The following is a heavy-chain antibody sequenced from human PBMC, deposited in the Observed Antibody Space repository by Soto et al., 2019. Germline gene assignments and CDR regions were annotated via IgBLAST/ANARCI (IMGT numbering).Heavy chain of an antibody. D-gene: IGHD2-15*01. Sequence: ASVKVSCKASGYTFTSYDINWVRQATGQGLEWMGWMNPNSGNTGYAQKLQGRVTMTRNTSISTAYMELSSLRSEDTAVYYCARGYCSGGSCYLTFGYWGQGTLVTISS. CDR2: MNPNSGNT. J-gene: IGHJ4*02. CDR3: ARGYCSGGSCYLTFGY. V-gene: IGHV1-8*01. CDR1: GYTFTSYD.